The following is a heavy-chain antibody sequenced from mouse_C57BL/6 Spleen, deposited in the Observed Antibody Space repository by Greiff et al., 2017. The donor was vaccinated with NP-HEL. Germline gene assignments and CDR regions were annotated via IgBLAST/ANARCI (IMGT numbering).Heavy chain of an antibody. D-gene: IGHD1-1*01. J-gene: IGHJ1*03. V-gene: IGHV5-16*01. CDR2: INYDGSST. Sequence: EVHLVESEGGLVQPGSSMKLSCTASGFTFSDYYMAWVRQVPEKGLEWVANINYDGSSTYYLDSLQSRFIISKDNAKNILYLQMSSLKSEDTATYYCARATVVAHWYFDVWGTGTTVTVSS. CDR1: GFTFSDYY. CDR3: ARATVVAHWYFDV.